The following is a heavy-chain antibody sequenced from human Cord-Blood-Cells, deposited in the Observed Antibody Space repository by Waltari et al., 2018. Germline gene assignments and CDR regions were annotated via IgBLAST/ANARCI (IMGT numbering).Heavy chain of an antibody. CDR2: INHSGST. Sequence: QVQLQQWGAGLLKPSETLSLTCAVYGGSFSGYYWSWIRQPPGKGLGWIGEINHSGSTNYHPSLKSRVTISVDTSKNQFSLKLSSVTAADTAVYYCARSPVLRGDYYYYYGMDVWGQGTTVTVSS. J-gene: IGHJ6*02. D-gene: IGHD3-16*01. CDR1: GGSFSGYY. CDR3: ARSPVLRGDYYYYYGMDV. V-gene: IGHV4-34*01.